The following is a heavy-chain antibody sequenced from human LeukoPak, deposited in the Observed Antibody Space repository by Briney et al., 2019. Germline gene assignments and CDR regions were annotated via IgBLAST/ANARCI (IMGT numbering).Heavy chain of an antibody. CDR2: FYYSGST. V-gene: IGHV4-39*01. CDR1: GGSISSSSYY. D-gene: IGHD2-15*01. J-gene: IGHJ4*02. Sequence: SETLSLTCIVSGGSISSSSYYWGWIRQPPGKGLVWIGSFYYSGSTYYNPSLKSRVTISVDTSKNQFSLKLSSVTAADTAVYYCARLGYCSGGSCYFGYFFDYWGQGALVIVSS. CDR3: ARLGYCSGGSCYFGYFFDY.